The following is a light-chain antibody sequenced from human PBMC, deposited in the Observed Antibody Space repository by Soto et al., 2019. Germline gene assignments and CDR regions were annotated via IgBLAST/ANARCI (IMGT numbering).Light chain of an antibody. CDR2: VERSGSY. CDR1: SGYSTYI. J-gene: IGLJ2*01. Sequence: QLVLTQSSSASASLGSSVKLTCTLSSGYSTYIIAWHQQQPGKAPRYLMKVERSGSYNKGSGVPDRFSGSSSGADRYLTISNLQSEDEADYYCETWDSITFVVFGGGTKLTVL. V-gene: IGLV4-60*03. CDR3: ETWDSITFVV.